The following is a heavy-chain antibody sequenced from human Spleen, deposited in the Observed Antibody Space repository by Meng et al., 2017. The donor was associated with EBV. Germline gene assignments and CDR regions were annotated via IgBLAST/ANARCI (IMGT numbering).Heavy chain of an antibody. Sequence: QVRLPASGPGLVKASETLSLTCTVFGHSIRSGSHSWRWIRQPAGKGWEWIGYIHYGGIPNYNPFLKSRVTISLDTSKAQFSLRLTSVPAADTAVYYCARLYRTYEVNWFDPWGQGTLVTVSS. CDR2: IHYGGIP. CDR3: ARLYRTYEVNWFDP. CDR1: GHSIRSGSHS. D-gene: IGHD4-11*01. V-gene: IGHV4-61*01. J-gene: IGHJ5*02.